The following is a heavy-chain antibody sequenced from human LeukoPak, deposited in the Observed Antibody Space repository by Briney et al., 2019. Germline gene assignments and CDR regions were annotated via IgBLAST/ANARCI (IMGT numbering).Heavy chain of an antibody. D-gene: IGHD1-1*01. CDR1: GGSISSSNYY. J-gene: IGHJ4*02. CDR3: ARGPTGTYSFDS. CDR2: IYYSGST. V-gene: IGHV4-39*07. Sequence: PSETLSLTCTVSGGSISSSNYYWGWIRQPPGKGLEWIGSIYYSGSTYYNPVLKSRVTISVDTSKNQFSLKLTSVTAADTAVYYCARGPTGTYSFDSWGQGTLVTVSS.